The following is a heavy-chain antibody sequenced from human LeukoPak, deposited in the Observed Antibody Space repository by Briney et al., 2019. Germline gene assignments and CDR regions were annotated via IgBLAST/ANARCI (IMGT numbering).Heavy chain of an antibody. CDR2: INPNSGGT. J-gene: IGHJ6*02. D-gene: IGHD2-15*01. Sequence: ASVKVSCKASGYTFTGYYMHWVRQAPGQRLEWMGWINPNSGGTNYAQKFQGRVTMTRDTSISTAYMELSRLRSDDTAVYYCARDLNPGYCSGGSCYSNYYGMDVWGQGTTVTVSS. CDR1: GYTFTGYY. V-gene: IGHV1-2*02. CDR3: ARDLNPGYCSGGSCYSNYYGMDV.